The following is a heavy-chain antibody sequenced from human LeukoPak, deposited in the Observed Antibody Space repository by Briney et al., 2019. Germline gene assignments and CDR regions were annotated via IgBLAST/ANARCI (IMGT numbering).Heavy chain of an antibody. CDR3: ARGGSWFAP. CDR2: IKEDGSEK. V-gene: IGHV3-7*01. Sequence: GSLRLSCVASGFTFSVYWMSWVRQAPGKGLEWVANIKEDGSEKYYVDSVKGRFTISRDNAKNSLYLQMSSLRAEDTAVYYCARGGSWFAPWGQGTLVTVSS. D-gene: IGHD3-10*01. J-gene: IGHJ5*02. CDR1: GFTFSVYW.